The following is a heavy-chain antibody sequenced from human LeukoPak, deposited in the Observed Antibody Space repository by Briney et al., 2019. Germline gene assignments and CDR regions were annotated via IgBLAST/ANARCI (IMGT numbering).Heavy chain of an antibody. CDR3: ARDRGGGSGSRIRRLDAFDI. D-gene: IGHD3-10*01. V-gene: IGHV3-48*01. CDR2: ISSSSSTI. J-gene: IGHJ3*02. CDR1: GFTFSSYS. Sequence: PGGSLRLSCAASGFTFSSYSMNWVRQAPGKGLEWVSYISSSSSTIYYADSVKGRFTISRDNAKNSLYLQMNSLRAEDTAVYYCARDRGGGSGSRIRRLDAFDIWGQGTMVTVSS.